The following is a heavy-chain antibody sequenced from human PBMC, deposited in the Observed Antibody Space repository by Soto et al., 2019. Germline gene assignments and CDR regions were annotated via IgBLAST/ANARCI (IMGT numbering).Heavy chain of an antibody. J-gene: IGHJ5*02. CDR1: GFSFTNYW. D-gene: IGHD6-13*01. Sequence: GESLKISCKGSGFSFTNYWISWVRQMPGKGLEWMGNIDPVDSYANYSPSFQGHVTFSVDTSISTAYLQWGSLKDSDTAMYFCARIESIARNWFNPWGQGNLVTVSS. V-gene: IGHV5-10-1*01. CDR3: ARIESIARNWFNP. CDR2: IDPVDSYA.